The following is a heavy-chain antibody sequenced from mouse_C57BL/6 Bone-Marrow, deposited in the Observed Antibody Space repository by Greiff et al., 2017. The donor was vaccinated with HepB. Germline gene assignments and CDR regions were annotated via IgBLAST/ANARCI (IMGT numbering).Heavy chain of an antibody. CDR1: GYTFTSYG. V-gene: IGHV1-81*01. D-gene: IGHD2-5*01. Sequence: QVQLQQSGAELARPGASVKLSCKASGYTFTSYGVSWVKQRTGQGLEWIGEIYPRSGNTYYNEKFKGKATLTADKSSSTAYMELRSLTSEDSAVYFCADSKSYWYFDVWGTGTTVTVSS. CDR3: ADSKSYWYFDV. CDR2: IYPRSGNT. J-gene: IGHJ1*03.